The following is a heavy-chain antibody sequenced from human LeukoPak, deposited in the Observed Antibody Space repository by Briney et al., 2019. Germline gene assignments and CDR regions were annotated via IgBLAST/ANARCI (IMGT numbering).Heavy chain of an antibody. V-gene: IGHV3-7*01. CDR3: AREGVYDYVWGTYRLVREVYDY. J-gene: IGHJ4*02. CDR2: IKQDGSEK. Sequence: GGSLRLSCAASGFTFSSYWMSWVRQAPGKGLEWVANIKQDGSEKYYVGSVKGRFTISRDNAKNSLYLQMNSLRAEDTAVYYCAREGVYDYVWGTYRLVREVYDYWGQGALVTVSS. D-gene: IGHD3-16*02. CDR1: GFTFSSYW.